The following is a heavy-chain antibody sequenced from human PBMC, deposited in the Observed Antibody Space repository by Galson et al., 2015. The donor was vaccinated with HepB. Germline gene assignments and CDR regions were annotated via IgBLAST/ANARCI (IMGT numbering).Heavy chain of an antibody. Sequence: SETLSLTCAVSGGSISSRNWWSWVRQPPGKGLEWIGEIYHSGSTNYNPSLKSRVTISVDKSKNQFSLKLSSVTAADTAGYYCARWCIAARGPAYYYGMDVWGQGTTVTVSS. CDR2: IYHSGST. V-gene: IGHV4-4*02. D-gene: IGHD6-6*01. CDR1: GGSISSRNW. CDR3: ARWCIAARGPAYYYGMDV. J-gene: IGHJ6*02.